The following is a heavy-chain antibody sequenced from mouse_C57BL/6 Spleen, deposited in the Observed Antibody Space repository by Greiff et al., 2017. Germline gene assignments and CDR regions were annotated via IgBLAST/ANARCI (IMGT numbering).Heavy chain of an antibody. V-gene: IGHV1-4*01. CDR2: INPSSGYT. CDR3: ARVGLLLYAMDY. D-gene: IGHD2-3*01. CDR1: GYTFTSYT. J-gene: IGHJ4*01. Sequence: QVQLQQSGAELARPGASVKMSCKASGYTFTSYTMHWVKQRPGQGLEWIGYINPSSGYTKYNQKFKDKATLTADKSSSTAYMQLSSLTSEDSAVYYCARVGLLLYAMDYWGQGTSVTVSS.